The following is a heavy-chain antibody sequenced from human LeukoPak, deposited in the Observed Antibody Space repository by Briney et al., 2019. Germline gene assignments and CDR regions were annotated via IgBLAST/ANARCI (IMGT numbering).Heavy chain of an antibody. V-gene: IGHV3-30-3*01. CDR1: GFTFSSYA. CDR3: ARDYYFDSSGPGY. CDR2: ISYDGSNK. Sequence: GGSLRLSCAASGFTFSSYAMHWVRQAPGKGLEWVAVISYDGSNKYYADSVKGRFTISRDNSKNTLYLQMNSLRAEDTAMYYCARDYYFDSSGPGYWGQGTLDTVSS. J-gene: IGHJ4*02. D-gene: IGHD3-22*01.